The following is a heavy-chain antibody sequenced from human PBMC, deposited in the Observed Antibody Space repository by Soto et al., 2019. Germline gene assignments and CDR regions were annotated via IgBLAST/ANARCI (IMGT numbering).Heavy chain of an antibody. D-gene: IGHD5-12*01. CDR1: GGSISSYY. CDR2: IYYSGST. J-gene: IGHJ6*02. CDR3: ARDNDYPYGMDA. Sequence: SETLSLTCTVSGGSISSYYLSWIRQPPGKGLEWIGYIYYSGSTNYNPSLKSRVTISVDTSKNQFSLKLSSVTAADTAVYYCARDNDYPYGMDAWGQGTTVTVYS. V-gene: IGHV4-59*01.